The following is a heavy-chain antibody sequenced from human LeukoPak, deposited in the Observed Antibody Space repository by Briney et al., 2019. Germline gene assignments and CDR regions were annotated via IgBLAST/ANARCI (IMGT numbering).Heavy chain of an antibody. CDR1: GFIFSTYW. J-gene: IGHJ4*02. CDR2: MKGDGSEI. D-gene: IGHD6-13*01. CDR3: ANALSYSSTFDY. Sequence: GGSLRLSCAASGFIFSTYWMMWARQAPGKGLEWVANMKGDGSEIHYVDSVKGRFTISRDNSKNTLYLQMDSLRPEDAAVYYCANALSYSSTFDYWGQGTLVTVSS. V-gene: IGHV3-7*01.